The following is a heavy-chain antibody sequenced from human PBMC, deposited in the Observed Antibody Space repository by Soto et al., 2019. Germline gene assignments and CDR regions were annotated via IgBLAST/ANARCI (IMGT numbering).Heavy chain of an antibody. CDR2: VVHRGTT. CDR1: GASISDNNW. V-gene: IGHV4-4*02. Sequence: QVQLQESGPGLVKPSGTLSLTCAVSGASISDNNWWSWVRQPPGKGLEWIGEVVHRGTTNHNPSLRSRVTISTDKPKNQISLTLSSVTAADSAVYYCARHIGVTGTRGFDYWGQGTLVTVSS. D-gene: IGHD6-19*01. J-gene: IGHJ4*02. CDR3: ARHIGVTGTRGFDY.